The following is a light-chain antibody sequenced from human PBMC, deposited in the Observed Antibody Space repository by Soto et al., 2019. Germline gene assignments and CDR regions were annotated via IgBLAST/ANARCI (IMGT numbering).Light chain of an antibody. CDR3: QQHQIDWT. V-gene: IGKV1-5*01. Sequence: DIQMTQSPSTLSASVGDRDSITCRASQRVNTCLAWYQQRPRKAPTVLIYNAYGLQSGVPSRFSGSGSGTEFTLSISSLQHDDFESYYWQQHQIDWTFGQGTKVEIK. J-gene: IGKJ1*01. CDR2: NAY. CDR1: QRVNTC.